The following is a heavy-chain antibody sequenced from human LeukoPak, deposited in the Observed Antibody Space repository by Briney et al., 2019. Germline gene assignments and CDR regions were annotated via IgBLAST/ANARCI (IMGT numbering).Heavy chain of an antibody. J-gene: IGHJ3*02. D-gene: IGHD3-3*01. V-gene: IGHV4-34*01. CDR3: ASPQIRGFGRRAFDI. Sequence: SETLSLTCTVSGGSISSYYWSWIRQPPGKGLEWIGEINHSGSTNYNPSLKSRVTISVDTSKNQFSLKLSSVTAADTAVYYCASPQIRGFGRRAFDIWGQGTMVTVSS. CDR2: INHSGST. CDR1: GGSISSYY.